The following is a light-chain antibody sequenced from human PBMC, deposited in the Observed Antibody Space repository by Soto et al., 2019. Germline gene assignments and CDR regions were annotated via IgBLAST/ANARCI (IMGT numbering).Light chain of an antibody. J-gene: IGKJ5*01. Sequence: DIQMTQSPSSLSASVGDKVTITCRASQSISSSLNWYQQKSGKAPNLLIYGVSRLQGGVPSRFSGSGSGTDFTLSISSLQPQDFATYYSQQSYTAPSITFGQGTRLEIK. CDR2: GVS. CDR3: QQSYTAPSIT. CDR1: QSISSS. V-gene: IGKV1-39*01.